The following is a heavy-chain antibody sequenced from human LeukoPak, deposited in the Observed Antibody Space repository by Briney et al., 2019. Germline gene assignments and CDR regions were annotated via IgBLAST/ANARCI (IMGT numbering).Heavy chain of an antibody. CDR1: GFTFSNYD. Sequence: GGSLRLSCAASGFTFSNYDMSWVRQAPGKGLEWVSSISDSGGSTYYADSVKGRFTISRDNSKNSLYLQMTNLRAADTAVYYCAKDLSRAVAADWFDPWDQGSLVTVSS. CDR3: AKDLSRAVAADWFDP. CDR2: ISDSGGST. J-gene: IGHJ5*02. V-gene: IGHV3-23*01. D-gene: IGHD6-19*01.